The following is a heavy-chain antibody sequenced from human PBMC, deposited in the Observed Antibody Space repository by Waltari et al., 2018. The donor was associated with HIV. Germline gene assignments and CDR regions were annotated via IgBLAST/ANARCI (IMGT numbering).Heavy chain of an antibody. CDR2: IYHSGTT. J-gene: IGHJ4*02. CDR3: ARDSALYGSGSYFY. CDR1: GGSISNSKW. Sequence: HVQLQESGPGLVKPSGTLSLTCAVSGGSISNSKWCSWVRQPPGKGLEWIGEIYHSGTTTYNPSLKSRVTISVDKSKNQFSLKLTSVTAADTAVYYCARDSALYGSGSYFYWGQGTLVTVSS. D-gene: IGHD3-10*01. V-gene: IGHV4-4*02.